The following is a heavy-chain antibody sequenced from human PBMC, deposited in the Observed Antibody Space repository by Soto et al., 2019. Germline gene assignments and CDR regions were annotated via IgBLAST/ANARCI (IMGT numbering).Heavy chain of an antibody. D-gene: IGHD2-2*01. CDR3: ANAYCSSSSCRAEYFQH. Sequence: PGGSLRLSCAASGFTFSSYAMSWVRQAPGKGLEWVSAISGRGDNSYYADSVKGRFTISRDNSKNTLYLHMNSLRAEGTAVYYCANAYCSSSSCRAEYFQHWGQGTLVTVSS. V-gene: IGHV3-23*01. J-gene: IGHJ1*01. CDR1: GFTFSSYA. CDR2: ISGRGDNS.